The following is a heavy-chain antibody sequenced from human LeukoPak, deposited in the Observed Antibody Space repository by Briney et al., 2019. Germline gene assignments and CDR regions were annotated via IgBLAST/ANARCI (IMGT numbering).Heavy chain of an antibody. Sequence: ASVTVSCKSSGYTLTGYYMHWVRQAPGQGLEWMGWINPNTGGINYAQKFQGRVTMTRDTSISAAYMELSRLRSDDTAVYYCARDPYSNYFDYWGQGTLVTVSS. CDR1: GYTLTGYY. V-gene: IGHV1-2*02. CDR2: INPNTGGI. J-gene: IGHJ4*02. CDR3: ARDPYSNYFDY. D-gene: IGHD5-18*01.